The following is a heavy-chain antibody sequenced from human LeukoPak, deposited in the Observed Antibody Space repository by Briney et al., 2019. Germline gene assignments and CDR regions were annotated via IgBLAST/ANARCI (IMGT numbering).Heavy chain of an antibody. D-gene: IGHD5-18*01. CDR3: ARLNLGYGYFLEATKRDY. J-gene: IGHJ4*02. CDR1: GFTFSSHS. V-gene: IGHV3-69-1*01. CDR2: MTVTNKI. Sequence: QPGGSLRLSCAASGFTFSSHSINWVRQAPGKGLEWIATMTVTNKIYYADSVKGRFTISRDNSKNTLYLQMNSLRAEDTAVYYCARLNLGYGYFLEATKRDYWGQGTLVTVSS.